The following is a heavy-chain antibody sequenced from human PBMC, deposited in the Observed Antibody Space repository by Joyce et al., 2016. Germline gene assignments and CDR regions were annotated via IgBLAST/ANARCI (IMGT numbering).Heavy chain of an antibody. CDR3: VRPRVAVAGTRWFDP. CDR1: GFTFVGYA. D-gene: IGHD6-13*01. V-gene: IGHV3-23*01. CDR2: MGAGSRGT. Sequence: EVQLLESGGGLVQPGGSLRLSCAASGFTFVGYAMGWVRQAQGKGWGWVSAMGAGSRGTHYTDSVRGRFTISRDDSDNSLYLHMSGLRSDDTAVYYCVRPRVAVAGTRWFDPWGQGTLVTVSS. J-gene: IGHJ5*02.